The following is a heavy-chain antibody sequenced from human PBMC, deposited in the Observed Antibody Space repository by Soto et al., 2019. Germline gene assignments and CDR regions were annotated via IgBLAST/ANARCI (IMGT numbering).Heavy chain of an antibody. CDR2: ISWNSGGI. J-gene: IGHJ6*02. CDR3: AKDRGTDGMDV. D-gene: IGHD3-10*01. CDR1: GFTFDDYA. Sequence: PGGSRSLSCAASGFTFDDYAMHWVRQAPGKGLEWASGISWNSGGIGYADSVKGRFTISRDNAKNSLYLQMNSLRAEDTALYYCAKDRGTDGMDVWGQGTTVTVSS. V-gene: IGHV3-9*01.